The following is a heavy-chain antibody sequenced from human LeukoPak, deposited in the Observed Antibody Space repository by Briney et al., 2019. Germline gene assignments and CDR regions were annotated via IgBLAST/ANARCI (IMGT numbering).Heavy chain of an antibody. CDR2: ISYDGSIK. Sequence: GGSLRLSFAASGFTFSSYLMHWVRQAPGKGLECVALISYDGSIKYYSDSVKGRFTISRDNSRNTLYLQMNSLRDEDTAVYYCARGFGTSFDYWGQGTLVTVSS. J-gene: IGHJ4*02. D-gene: IGHD3-10*01. CDR1: GFTFSSYL. CDR3: ARGFGTSFDY. V-gene: IGHV3-30-3*01.